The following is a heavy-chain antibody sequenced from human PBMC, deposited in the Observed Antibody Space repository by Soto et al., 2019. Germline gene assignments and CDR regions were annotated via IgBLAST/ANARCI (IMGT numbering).Heavy chain of an antibody. CDR1: GYSFTSYW. Sequence: GSSLKISCKGSGYSFTSYWISWVRQMPGTGLEWMGRIDPSDSYTNYSPSFQGHVTISADKSISTAYLQWSSLKASDTAMYYCAGRIAADLGMDVWGQGTTVTVSS. V-gene: IGHV5-10-1*01. CDR2: IDPSDSYT. CDR3: AGRIAADLGMDV. D-gene: IGHD6-25*01. J-gene: IGHJ6*02.